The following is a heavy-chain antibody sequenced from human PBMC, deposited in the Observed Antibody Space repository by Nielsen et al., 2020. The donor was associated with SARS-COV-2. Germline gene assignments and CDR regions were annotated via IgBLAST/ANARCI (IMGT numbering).Heavy chain of an antibody. CDR3: AREVRGGGGYNYDI. J-gene: IGHJ3*02. D-gene: IGHD5-24*01. Sequence: GGSLRLSCAASGFTVSSNYMSWVRQAPGKGLEWVSVIYSGGSTYYADSVKGRFTISRDNSKNTLYLQMNSLRAEDTAVYYCAREVRGGGGYNYDIWGQGTMVTVSS. CDR2: IYSGGST. V-gene: IGHV3-66*01. CDR1: GFTVSSNY.